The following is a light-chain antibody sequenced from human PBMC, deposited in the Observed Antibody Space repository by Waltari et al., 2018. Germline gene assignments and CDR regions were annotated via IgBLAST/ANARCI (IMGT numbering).Light chain of an antibody. V-gene: IGKV1-39*01. CDR2: AAS. J-gene: IGKJ1*01. CDR1: QSITTY. CDR3: QQSDSSPQT. Sequence: DIQMTQSPSSLSASVRDRVTITCRVSQSITTYLNWYQQKPGKAPKLLIFAASSSQSGVPSRFSGSGSGTDFTLTIASLQPEDFATYYCQQSDSSPQTFGQGTKVEIK.